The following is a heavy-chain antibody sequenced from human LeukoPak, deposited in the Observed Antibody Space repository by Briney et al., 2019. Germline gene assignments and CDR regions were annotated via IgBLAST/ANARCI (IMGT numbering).Heavy chain of an antibody. D-gene: IGHD1-26*01. J-gene: IGHJ4*02. V-gene: IGHV3-30*14. CDR3: ARDIYSGSLS. CDR1: GFPFTYYA. CDR2: LSYDGTTE. Sequence: GRSLRLSCAASGFPFTYYAMQWVRQAPDKGLEWVASLSYDGTTEHYADSVKGRFTISGDNSKNTLYLQMNSLRAEDTAVYYCARDIYSGSLSWGQGTLVTVSS.